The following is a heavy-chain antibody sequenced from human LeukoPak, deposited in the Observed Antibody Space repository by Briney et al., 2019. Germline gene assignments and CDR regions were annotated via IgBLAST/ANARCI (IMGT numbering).Heavy chain of an antibody. CDR3: ARDWGNIAAPLGEYFDL. V-gene: IGHV1-46*01. J-gene: IGHJ2*01. CDR2: INPSGGST. CDR1: GYTFTSYY. D-gene: IGHD6-13*01. Sequence: ASVKVSCKASGYTFTSYYMHWVRQAPGQGLEWMGIINPSGGSTSYAQKFQGRVTMTRDTSTSTVYMELSSLRSEDTAVYYCARDWGNIAAPLGEYFDLWGRGTLVTVSS.